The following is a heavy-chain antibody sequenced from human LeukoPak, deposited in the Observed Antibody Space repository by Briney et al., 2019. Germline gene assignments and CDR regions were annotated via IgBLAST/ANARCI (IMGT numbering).Heavy chain of an antibody. CDR2: IYYSGST. CDR3: ARHLPDPITMVRGPMGFDY. D-gene: IGHD3-10*01. J-gene: IGHJ4*02. Sequence: SETLSLTCTVSGGSISSSSYYWGWIRPPPGKGLEWVGGIYYSGSTYANPSLKRRYHVSVDTCKNVLSLKLGAVSAARTAVYYWARHLPDPITMVRGPMGFDYWGQGTLVTVFS. CDR1: GGSISSSSYY. V-gene: IGHV4-39*01.